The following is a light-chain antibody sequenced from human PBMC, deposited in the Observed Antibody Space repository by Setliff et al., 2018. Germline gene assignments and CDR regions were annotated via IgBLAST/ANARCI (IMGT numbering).Light chain of an antibody. J-gene: IGLJ1*01. V-gene: IGLV2-8*01. CDR3: SSYAGSNNPEV. CDR2: DVS. Sequence: QSALTQPASVSGSPGQSITISCTGTSSDVGGYNYVSWYQQHPGKAPKLMIYDVSKRPSGVPDRFSGSKSGNTASLTVSGLQAEDEADYYCSSYAGSNNPEVFGTGTKGTVL. CDR1: SSDVGGYNY.